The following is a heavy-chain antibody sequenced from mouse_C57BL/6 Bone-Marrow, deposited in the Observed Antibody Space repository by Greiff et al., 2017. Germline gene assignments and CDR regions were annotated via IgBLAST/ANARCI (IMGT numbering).Heavy chain of an antibody. Sequence: EVKLVESGGGLVKPGGSLKLSCAASGFTFSDYGMHWVRQAPEKGLEWVAYISSGSSTIYYADTVKGRFTISRDNAKNTLFLQMTSLRSEDTAMYYCARRDYYYGSSYGYFDVWGTGTTVTVSS. J-gene: IGHJ1*03. CDR2: ISSGSSTI. V-gene: IGHV5-17*01. CDR3: ARRDYYYGSSYGYFDV. D-gene: IGHD1-1*01. CDR1: GFTFSDYG.